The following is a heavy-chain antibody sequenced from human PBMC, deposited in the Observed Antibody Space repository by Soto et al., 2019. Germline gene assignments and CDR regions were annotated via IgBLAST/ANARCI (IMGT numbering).Heavy chain of an antibody. CDR3: ARALCRTYYDRGRIDP. CDR1: GDSISSEDYY. J-gene: IGHJ5*02. D-gene: IGHD3-22*01. CDR2: IYHSGST. V-gene: IGHV4-30-4*01. Sequence: QVQLQESGPGLVKPSQTLSLTCTVSGDSISSEDYYWAWIRQPPGKGLEWIGYIYHSGSTHHNPSLRSRISISVDTSKNQFSLKLNSVTAADTAVYYCARALCRTYYDRGRIDPWGQGTVVTVSS.